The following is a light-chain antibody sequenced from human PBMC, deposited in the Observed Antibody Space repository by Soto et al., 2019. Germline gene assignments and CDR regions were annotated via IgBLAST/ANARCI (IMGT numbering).Light chain of an antibody. Sequence: DIQLTQSPSSLSASVGDRVTITCRASQSISSHLNWYQQKPGKAPKLLIFAASSLQSGVPSRFSGSGSGTDFTLTISSLQPEDFATFYCQQNYNTWTFGQGTKVELK. V-gene: IGKV1-39*01. J-gene: IGKJ1*01. CDR3: QQNYNTWT. CDR2: AAS. CDR1: QSISSH.